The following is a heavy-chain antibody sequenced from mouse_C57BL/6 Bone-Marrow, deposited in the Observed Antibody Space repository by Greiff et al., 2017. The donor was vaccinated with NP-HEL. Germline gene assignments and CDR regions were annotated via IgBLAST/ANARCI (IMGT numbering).Heavy chain of an antibody. Sequence: EVKLVESGGDLVKPGGFLKLSCAASGFTFSSYGMSWVRQTPDKRLEWVATISSGGSYTYYPDSVKGRFTISRDNAKNTLYLQMSSLKSEDTAMYYCASRPLRPEFAYWGQGTLVTVSA. J-gene: IGHJ3*01. CDR2: ISSGGSYT. CDR3: ASRPLRPEFAY. D-gene: IGHD2-4*01. V-gene: IGHV5-6*02. CDR1: GFTFSSYG.